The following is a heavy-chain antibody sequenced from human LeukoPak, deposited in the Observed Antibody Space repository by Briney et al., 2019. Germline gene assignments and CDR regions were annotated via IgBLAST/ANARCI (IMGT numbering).Heavy chain of an antibody. V-gene: IGHV3-21*01. D-gene: IGHD5-18*01. J-gene: IGHJ4*02. CDR3: ARVAEIQLWLRSAFDY. CDR1: GFTFSSYN. Sequence: PGGSLRLSCAASGFTFSSYNMNWVRQAPGKGLEWVPSISSSGNYIYYADSLKGRFTISRDNAKNSLYLQMNSLRDEDTAVYYCARVAEIQLWLRSAFDYWGQGTLVTVSS. CDR2: ISSSGNYI.